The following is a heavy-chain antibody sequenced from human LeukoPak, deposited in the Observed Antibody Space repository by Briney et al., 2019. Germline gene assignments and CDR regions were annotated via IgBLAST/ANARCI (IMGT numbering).Heavy chain of an antibody. J-gene: IGHJ4*02. CDR1: GGSISSYY. D-gene: IGHD4-23*01. CDR2: IYHSGST. Sequence: SETLSLTCTVSGGSISSYYWSWIRQPPGKGLEWIGYIYHSGSTSYYPSLKSRVTISGDTSKNQFSLRLNSVTAADTAVYYCARSRGVVTPYDYWGQGTLVTVSP. V-gene: IGHV4-59*01. CDR3: ARSRGVVTPYDY.